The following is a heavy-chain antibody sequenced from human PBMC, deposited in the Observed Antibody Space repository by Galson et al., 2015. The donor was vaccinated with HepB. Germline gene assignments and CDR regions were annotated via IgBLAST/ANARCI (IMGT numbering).Heavy chain of an antibody. CDR3: ARDRFLEWLSSGYYYYYMDV. J-gene: IGHJ6*03. Sequence: SLRLSCAASGFTFSSYAMHWVRQAPGKGLEWVAVISYDGSNKYYADSVKGRFTISRDNSKNTLYLQMNSLRAEDTAVYYCARDRFLEWLSSGYYYYYMDVWGKGTTVTVSS. V-gene: IGHV3-30-3*01. CDR2: ISYDGSNK. D-gene: IGHD3-3*01. CDR1: GFTFSSYA.